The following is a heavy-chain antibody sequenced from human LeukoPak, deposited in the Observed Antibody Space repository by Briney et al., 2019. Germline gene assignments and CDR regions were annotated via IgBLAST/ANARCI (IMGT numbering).Heavy chain of an antibody. CDR1: GFTFSNYA. D-gene: IGHD3-10*01. J-gene: IGHJ4*02. CDR2: IIANGKT. Sequence: VGSLRLSCAASGFTFSNYAMSWVRQAPGQGLEWVSGIIANGKTYYRDSVQGRFIISRDNSKNTLYLQLNSLRAEDTAVYYCAKDLKTGALDYWGQGTLVTVSS. CDR3: AKDLKTGALDY. V-gene: IGHV3-23*01.